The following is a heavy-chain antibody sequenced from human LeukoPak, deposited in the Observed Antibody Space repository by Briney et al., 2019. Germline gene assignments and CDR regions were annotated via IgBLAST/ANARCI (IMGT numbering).Heavy chain of an antibody. CDR1: GGTFISYA. D-gene: IGHD3-9*01. J-gene: IGHJ6*03. V-gene: IGHV1-69*13. CDR2: IIPIFGTA. CDR3: ARGSYYDILTGYYSLNYYYYMDV. Sequence: GASVKVSCKASGGTFISYAISWVRQAPGQGLEWMGGIIPIFGTANYAQKFQGRVTITADESTSTAYMELSSLRSEDTAVYYCARGSYYDILTGYYSLNYYYYMDVWGKGTTVTISS.